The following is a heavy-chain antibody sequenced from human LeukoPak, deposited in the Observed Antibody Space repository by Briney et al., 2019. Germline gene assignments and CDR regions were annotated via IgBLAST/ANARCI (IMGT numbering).Heavy chain of an antibody. D-gene: IGHD6-13*01. CDR1: GFTFSSYA. CDR2: ISGSGGST. J-gene: IGHJ5*02. CDR3: AKDSTSTYSSSWYIPWFDP. Sequence: PGGSLRLSCAASGFTFSSYAMSWVRQAPGKGLEWVSAISGSGGSTYYADSVKGRFTISRDNSKNTMYLQMNSLRSEDTAVYYCAKDSTSTYSSSWYIPWFDPWGQGTLVTVSS. V-gene: IGHV3-23*01.